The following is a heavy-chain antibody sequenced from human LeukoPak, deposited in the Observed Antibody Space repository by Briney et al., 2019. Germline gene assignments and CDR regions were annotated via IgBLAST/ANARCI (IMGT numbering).Heavy chain of an antibody. CDR3: AKVPPSHYDILTGYYWGFDS. CDR1: GFTFSSYG. D-gene: IGHD3-9*01. Sequence: GGTLRLSCAASGFTFSSYGMSWVRQAPGKGLEWVSAISGSGGSTYYADSVRGRFSISRDNSKNTLYLQTNSLRAEDTAIYYCAKVPPSHYDILTGYYWGFDSWGQGTLVTVSP. CDR2: ISGSGGST. J-gene: IGHJ5*01. V-gene: IGHV3-23*01.